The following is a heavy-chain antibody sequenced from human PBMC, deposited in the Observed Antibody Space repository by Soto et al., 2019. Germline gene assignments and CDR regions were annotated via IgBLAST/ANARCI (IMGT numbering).Heavy chain of an antibody. CDR2: IYSSGST. CDR1: GGAVNSYY. D-gene: IGHD3-9*01. J-gene: IGHJ5*02. CDR3: ARGPTFSNCFHP. V-gene: IGHV4-4*07. Sequence: SETLCVTCTVSGGAVNSYYWTWIRQPAGKGLEWIGRIYSSGSTKYNPSLQSRVTMSLDTSKNQFSLRLTSVTAADTAVYYCARGPTFSNCFHPWGQGPCLTVS.